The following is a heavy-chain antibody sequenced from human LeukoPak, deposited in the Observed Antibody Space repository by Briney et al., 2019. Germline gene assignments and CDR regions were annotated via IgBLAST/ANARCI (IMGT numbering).Heavy chain of an antibody. V-gene: IGHV4-39*07. CDR2: IYYSGST. D-gene: IGHD3-9*01. CDR3: ARGFSNTYDLVTGSPLYYFDN. Sequence: SETLSLTCTVSGGSISSSSYYWGWIRQPPGKGLEWIGSIYYSGSTYYNPSLKSRVTISVDTSKNQFSLNLNSVTVADTAVYFCARGFSNTYDLVTGSPLYYFDNWGQGTLVAVSS. CDR1: GGSISSSSYY. J-gene: IGHJ4*02.